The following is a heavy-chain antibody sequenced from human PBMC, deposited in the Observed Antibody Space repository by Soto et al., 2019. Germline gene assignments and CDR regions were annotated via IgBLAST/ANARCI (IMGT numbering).Heavy chain of an antibody. D-gene: IGHD3-3*01. Sequence: EGQLLESGGGLVQPGGSLRLSCVASGFTFRSYAMAWVRQAPGKGLEWVSGISESGGKTNYAESVRGRFSISRDNSRNTLSLLMNKVTAEDTAIYYCAKDLATIFGVVWKYGMDVWGQGATVSVSS. CDR2: ISESGGKT. J-gene: IGHJ6*02. CDR3: AKDLATIFGVVWKYGMDV. V-gene: IGHV3-23*01. CDR1: GFTFRSYA.